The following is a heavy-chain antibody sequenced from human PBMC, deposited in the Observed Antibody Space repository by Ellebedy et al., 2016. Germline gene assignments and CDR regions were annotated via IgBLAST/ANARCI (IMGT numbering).Heavy chain of an antibody. J-gene: IGHJ5*02. CDR1: GFTVSSNY. CDR3: ARGHMTTVTTKMVDDWFDP. V-gene: IGHV3-66*01. Sequence: GESLKISCAASGFTVSSNYMSWVRQAPGKGLEWVSVIYSGGSTYYADSVKGRFTISRDNSKNTLYLQMNSLRAEDTAVDYCARGHMTTVTTKMVDDWFDPWGQGTLVTVSS. CDR2: IYSGGST. D-gene: IGHD4-17*01.